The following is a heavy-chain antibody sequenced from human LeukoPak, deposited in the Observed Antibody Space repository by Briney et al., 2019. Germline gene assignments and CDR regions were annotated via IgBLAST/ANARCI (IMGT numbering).Heavy chain of an antibody. CDR1: GFTFSNYF. Sequence: GRSLRLSCAASGFTFSNYFMHWVRQAPGKGLEWVADIASDGSHTFYVESVKGRFTISRDNSKNTLYLQMNSLGPEDTAVYYCAKWNVDTAMVRGFDYWGQGTLVTVSS. V-gene: IGHV3-30-3*02. J-gene: IGHJ4*02. CDR2: IASDGSHT. D-gene: IGHD5-18*01. CDR3: AKWNVDTAMVRGFDY.